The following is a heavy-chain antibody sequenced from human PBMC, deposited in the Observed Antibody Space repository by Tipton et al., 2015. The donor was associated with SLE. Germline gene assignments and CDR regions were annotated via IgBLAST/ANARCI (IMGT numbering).Heavy chain of an antibody. CDR2: IFDSGST. CDR3: ARHVAGIDEAAHDY. J-gene: IGHJ4*02. CDR1: GGSISSGGYY. D-gene: IGHD2-15*01. Sequence: TLSLTCTVSGGSISSGGYYWSWIRQPPGKGLEWIGYIFDSGSTNYNPSLQSRVTISVDTSKIQFSLRLSSVTAADTAVYYCARHVAGIDEAAHDYWGQGTLVTVSS. V-gene: IGHV4-61*08.